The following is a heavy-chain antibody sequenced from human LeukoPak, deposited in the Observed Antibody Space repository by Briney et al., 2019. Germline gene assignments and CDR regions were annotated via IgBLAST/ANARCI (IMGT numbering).Heavy chain of an antibody. CDR1: GFTFSSYA. CDR3: AKWLRVATTYFDY. Sequence: PGGSLRLSCAASGFTFSSYAMSWVRQAPGKGLEWVSTIPDGSSNTYYADSVKGRFTISGDNSKNTLYLQMNSLGAEDTAVYYCAKWLRVATTYFDYWGQGTLVTVSS. CDR2: IPDGSSNT. V-gene: IGHV3-23*01. D-gene: IGHD5-24*01. J-gene: IGHJ4*02.